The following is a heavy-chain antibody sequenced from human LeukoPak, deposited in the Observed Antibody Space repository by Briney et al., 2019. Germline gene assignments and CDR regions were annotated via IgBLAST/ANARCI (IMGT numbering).Heavy chain of an antibody. CDR1: GGTFSSYA. CDR3: ARLDYDFWSGLPDY. V-gene: IGHV1-69*04. CDR2: IIPILGIA. D-gene: IGHD3-3*01. Sequence: SVKVSCKASGGTFSSYAISWVRQAPGQGLEWMGRIIPILGIANYAQKFQGRVTITADKSTSTAYMELRSLRSDDTAVYYCARLDYDFWSGLPDYWGQGTLVTVSS. J-gene: IGHJ4*02.